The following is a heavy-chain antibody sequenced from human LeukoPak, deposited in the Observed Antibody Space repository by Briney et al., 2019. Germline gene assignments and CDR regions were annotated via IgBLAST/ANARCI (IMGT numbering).Heavy chain of an antibody. CDR1: GYTFSGYY. Sequence: ASVKVSCKASGYTFSGYYIHWVRQAPGQGLEWMGLIKPDSGNTKYPQKFQGRVTMTRDTSITTAYMELNRLTSDDTAVYYCVRDRPHNWFDPWGQGTLVTVSS. CDR3: VRDRPHNWFDP. J-gene: IGHJ5*02. V-gene: IGHV1-2*02. CDR2: IKPDSGNT.